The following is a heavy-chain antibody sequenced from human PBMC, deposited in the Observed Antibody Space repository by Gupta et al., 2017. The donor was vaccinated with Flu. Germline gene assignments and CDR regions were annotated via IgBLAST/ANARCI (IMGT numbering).Heavy chain of an antibody. V-gene: IGHV3-30*18. CDR1: GFSFSNYG. J-gene: IGHJ6*02. D-gene: IGHD1-7*01. CDR3: AKDWRWNYNNYGMNV. Sequence: QEEVVESGGDVVQPGRSLRLSCAAFGFSFSNYGIHCVRQAPGKGLEWVAVISHDGSDKNYADSVKGRFTISRDNSKNTLYLQMNSLRIEDTAVYYCAKDWRWNYNNYGMNVWGQGTTVTVSS. CDR2: ISHDGSDK.